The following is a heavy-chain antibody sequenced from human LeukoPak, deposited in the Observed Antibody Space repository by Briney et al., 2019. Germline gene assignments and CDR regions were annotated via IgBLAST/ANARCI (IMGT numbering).Heavy chain of an antibody. CDR3: ASVGPGGYFDY. J-gene: IGHJ4*02. D-gene: IGHD3-16*01. V-gene: IGHV1-18*01. CDR1: GYTFTSYG. CDR2: ISAFNVNT. Sequence: ASVKVSCKASGYTFTSYGISWGRQAPGQRGEWMGWISAFNVNTNYAQKLQGRVAMTPDTSTSTAYMELRSLRSDDTAVYYCASVGPGGYFDYWGQGTLVTVSS.